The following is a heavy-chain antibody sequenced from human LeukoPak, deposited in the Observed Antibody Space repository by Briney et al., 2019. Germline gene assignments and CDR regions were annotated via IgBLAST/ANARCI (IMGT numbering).Heavy chain of an antibody. CDR3: AKDIDWGRFDV. CDR2: ISPSNISS. Sequence: PGGSLRLSCAASGFTFSNYAISWVRQAPGKGLEWVSSISPSNISSYYADSVRGRFTISRDNSKNTVYFQLNSLRADDTAVYYCAKDIDWGRFDVWGRGTLVTVSS. D-gene: IGHD7-27*01. J-gene: IGHJ2*01. V-gene: IGHV3-23*01. CDR1: GFTFSNYA.